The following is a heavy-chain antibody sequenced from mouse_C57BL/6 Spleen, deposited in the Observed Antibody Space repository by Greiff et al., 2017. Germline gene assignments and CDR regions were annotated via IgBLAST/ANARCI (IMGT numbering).Heavy chain of an antibody. Sequence: VQLQQPGAELVRPGSSVKLSCKASGYTFTSYWMHWVKQRPIQGLEWIGNIDPSDSETHYTQKFKDKATLTVDKSSSTAYMQLSSLTSEDSAVYYCARGGSYYGIYFDYWGQGTTLTVSS. D-gene: IGHD2-1*01. CDR1: GYTFTSYW. CDR2: IDPSDSET. V-gene: IGHV1-52*01. J-gene: IGHJ2*01. CDR3: ARGGSYYGIYFDY.